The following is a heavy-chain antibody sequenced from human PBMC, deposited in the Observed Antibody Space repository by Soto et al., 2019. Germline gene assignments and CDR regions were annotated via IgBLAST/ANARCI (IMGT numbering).Heavy chain of an antibody. V-gene: IGHV1-69*06. D-gene: IGHD2-21*02. Sequence: GASVKVSCKASGGTFSSYAISWVRQAPGQGLEWMGGIIPIFGTANYAQKFQGRVTITADKSTSTAYMELSSLRSEDTAVYYCARSPVVTPVDPYYYYYGMDVWGQGTTVTVSS. CDR3: ARSPVVTPVDPYYYYYGMDV. CDR2: IIPIFGTA. J-gene: IGHJ6*02. CDR1: GGTFSSYA.